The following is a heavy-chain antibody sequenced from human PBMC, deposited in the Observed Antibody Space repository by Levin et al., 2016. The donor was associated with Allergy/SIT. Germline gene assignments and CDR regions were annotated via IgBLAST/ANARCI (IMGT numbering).Heavy chain of an antibody. J-gene: IGHJ3*02. V-gene: IGHV3-21*01. D-gene: IGHD1-14*01. Sequence: GESLKISCAASGITFSTYAMGWVRQAPGKGLEWVSGISGSGISTYYADSVKGRFTISRDNAKNSLYLQMNSLRAEDTAVYYCARDKGLGWPGPIAFDIWGQGTMVTVSS. CDR2: ISGSGIST. CDR3: ARDKGLGWPGPIAFDI. CDR1: GITFSTYA.